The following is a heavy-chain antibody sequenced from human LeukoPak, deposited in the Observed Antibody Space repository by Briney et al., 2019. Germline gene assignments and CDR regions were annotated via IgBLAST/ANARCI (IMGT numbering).Heavy chain of an antibody. D-gene: IGHD1-26*01. CDR3: ARGSATRVYYFDY. V-gene: IGHV3-21*01. CDR2: ISSDGDYI. J-gene: IGHJ4*02. Sequence: GGSLRLSCAASGFTFNSYSLSWVRQAPGKGLEWVSSISSDGDYIYYADSLKGRFTISRDNAKNSPYLQMNNLRAEDTAVYYCARGSATRVYYFDYWGQGTLVTVSS. CDR1: GFTFNSYS.